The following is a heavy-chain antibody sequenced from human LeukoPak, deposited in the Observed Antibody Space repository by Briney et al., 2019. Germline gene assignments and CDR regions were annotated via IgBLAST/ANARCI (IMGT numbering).Heavy chain of an antibody. D-gene: IGHD2-21*01. V-gene: IGHV4-39*01. CDR3: ARAETFPVGIFDY. CDR1: GGSISSDDYY. CDR2: IYYSGST. Sequence: SETLSLTCTVSGGSISSDDYYWGWIRQPPGKGLEWIGSIYYSGSTYYNPSLKSRVTISVDTSKNQFSLKLSSVTAADTAVYYCARAETFPVGIFDYWGQGTLVTVSS. J-gene: IGHJ4*02.